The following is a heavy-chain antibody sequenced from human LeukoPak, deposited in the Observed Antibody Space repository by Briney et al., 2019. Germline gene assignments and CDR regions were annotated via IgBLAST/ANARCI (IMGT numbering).Heavy chain of an antibody. CDR2: INPNSGGT. J-gene: IGHJ4*02. Sequence: GASVKVSCKASGYTFTGYYMHWVRQAPGQGLEWMGWINPNSGGTNYAQKFQGRVTMTRDTSTSTVYMELSSLRPEDTAVYYCARGRITGTTSFDYWGQGTLVTVSS. CDR1: GYTFTGYY. D-gene: IGHD1-7*01. CDR3: ARGRITGTTSFDY. V-gene: IGHV1-2*02.